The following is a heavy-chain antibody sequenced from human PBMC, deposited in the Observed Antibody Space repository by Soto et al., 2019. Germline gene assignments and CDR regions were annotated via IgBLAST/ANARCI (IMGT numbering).Heavy chain of an antibody. Sequence: QVQLQQWGAGLLKPSETLSRTCAIYGVPFSGYYWSWIPQSPVKGLDWIGEINHSRNTNYTPSLQSRATFLVDTSENQFSLSLTSATAADTAVYYWANLIVFHSSYCHYYWCPGTLVTVSS. J-gene: IGHJ4*01. CDR2: INHSRNT. CDR1: GVPFSGYY. V-gene: IGHV4-34*01. D-gene: IGHD5-12*01. CDR3: ANLIVFHSSYCHYY.